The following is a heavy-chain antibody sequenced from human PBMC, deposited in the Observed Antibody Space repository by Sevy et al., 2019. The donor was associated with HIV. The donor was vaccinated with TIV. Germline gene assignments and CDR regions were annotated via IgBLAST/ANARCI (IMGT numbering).Heavy chain of an antibody. V-gene: IGHV3-23*01. Sequence: GGSLRLSCAASGFTFSSYAMSWVRQAPGKGLEWVSAISGSGGSTYYAHSVKGRFTISRDNSKNTLYLQMNSLRAEDTAVYYCAKWSSGYYATDYWGQGTLVTVSS. CDR1: GFTFSSYA. CDR2: ISGSGGST. D-gene: IGHD3-22*01. J-gene: IGHJ4*02. CDR3: AKWSSGYYATDY.